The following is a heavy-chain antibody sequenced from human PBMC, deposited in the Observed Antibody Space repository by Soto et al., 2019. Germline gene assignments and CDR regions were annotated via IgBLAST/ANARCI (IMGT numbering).Heavy chain of an antibody. CDR3: ARDSRASSWYGGLDV. D-gene: IGHD6-13*01. J-gene: IGHJ6*02. Sequence: QVQLQESGPGLVKPSETLSLSCTVSGGSISSAGSFWSWVRQPPGNGLEWIGYISHGGSTNYNPSLQGRVTISADTSKTHFFLNLGSVTAADTAVYYCARDSRASSWYGGLDVWGQGTTVTVSS. CDR1: GGSISSAGSF. CDR2: ISHGGST. V-gene: IGHV4-61*03.